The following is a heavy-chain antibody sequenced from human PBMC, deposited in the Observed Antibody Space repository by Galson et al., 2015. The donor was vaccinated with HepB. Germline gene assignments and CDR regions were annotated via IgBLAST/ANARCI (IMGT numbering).Heavy chain of an antibody. V-gene: IGHV3-48*01. CDR2: ISSDSRTI. CDR1: GFRLTDYA. Sequence: SLRLSCAASGFRLTDYAMNWVRRAPGKGLEWAAYISSDSRTIHYAGSVKGRFTISRDNAKNSVYLQMTNLRGEDTAVYYCVRDRGSGFGGNDVPSFDYWGRGSLVTVS. J-gene: IGHJ4*02. CDR3: VRDRGSGFGGNDVPSFDY. D-gene: IGHD5-12*01.